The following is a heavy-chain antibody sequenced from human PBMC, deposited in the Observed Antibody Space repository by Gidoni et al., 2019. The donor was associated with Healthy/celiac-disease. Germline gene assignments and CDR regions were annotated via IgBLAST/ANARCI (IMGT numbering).Heavy chain of an antibody. V-gene: IGHV3-48*02. CDR1: GFTFSSYS. CDR3: ARDPLHCGGDCLILDY. CDR2: ISSSSSTI. Sequence: EVQLVESGGGLVQPGGSLRLSCAASGFTFSSYSMNWVRQAPGKGLEWVSYISSSSSTIYYADSVKGRFTISRDNAKNSLYLQMNSLRDEDTAVYYCARDPLHCGGDCLILDYWGQGTLVTVSS. J-gene: IGHJ4*02. D-gene: IGHD2-21*02.